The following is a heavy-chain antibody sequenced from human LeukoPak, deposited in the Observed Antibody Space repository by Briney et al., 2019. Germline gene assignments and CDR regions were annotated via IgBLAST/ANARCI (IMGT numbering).Heavy chain of an antibody. D-gene: IGHD3-22*01. CDR2: IYYSGST. Sequence: PSETLSLTCTVSGGSISSYYWSWIRQPPGKGLEWIGYIYYSGSTDYNPSLKSRVTISVDTSKNQFPLKLSSVTAADTAVYYCARARSSGYYYGSWGQGTLVTVSS. CDR1: GGSISSYY. CDR3: ARARSSGYYYGS. J-gene: IGHJ5*02. V-gene: IGHV4-59*01.